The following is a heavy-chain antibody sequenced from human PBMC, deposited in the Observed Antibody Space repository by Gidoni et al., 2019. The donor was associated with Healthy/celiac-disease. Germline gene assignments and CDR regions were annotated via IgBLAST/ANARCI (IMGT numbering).Heavy chain of an antibody. CDR2: INHSGST. V-gene: IGHV4-34*01. J-gene: IGHJ6*03. CDR3: ARGLRFWSGYYYYYYYMDV. CDR1: GGSFSGYY. Sequence: QVQLQQWGAGLLKPSETLSLTCAVYGGSFSGYYWSWIRQPPGKGLEWIGEINHSGSTNYNPSLKSRVTISVDTSKNQFSLKLSSVTAADTAVYYCARGLRFWSGYYYYYYYMDVWGKGTTVTVSS. D-gene: IGHD3-3*01.